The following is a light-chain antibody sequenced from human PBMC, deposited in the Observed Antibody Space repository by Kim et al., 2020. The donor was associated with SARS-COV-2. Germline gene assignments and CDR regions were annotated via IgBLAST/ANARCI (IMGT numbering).Light chain of an antibody. V-gene: IGKV1-5*03. J-gene: IGKJ1*01. CDR1: QSISTW. Sequence: DIQVTQSPSTLSASVGDRVTITCRASQSISTWLAWYQRKPGKAPKLLIYKASTLQTGVPPRFSGSGSETEFTLTISSLQPDDFATYYCQHYNSYPWIFGQGTKVDIK. CDR2: KAS. CDR3: QHYNSYPWI.